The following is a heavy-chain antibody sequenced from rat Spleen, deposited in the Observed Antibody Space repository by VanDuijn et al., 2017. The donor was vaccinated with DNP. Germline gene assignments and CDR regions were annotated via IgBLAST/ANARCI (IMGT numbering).Heavy chain of an antibody. J-gene: IGHJ2*01. V-gene: IGHV5S13*01. CDR1: GFTFSNYD. D-gene: IGHD1-6*01. CDR2: ITTGGGHT. CDR3: AKDPEYYGFQGYFDY. Sequence: EVQLVESGGGLVQPGRSLKLSCAVSGFTFSNYDMAWVRQAPTKGLEWVASITTGGGHTYYRDSVKGRFTISRDNAENTAYLQMNSLRFDDTATYYCAKDPEYYGFQGYFDYWGQGVMVTVSS.